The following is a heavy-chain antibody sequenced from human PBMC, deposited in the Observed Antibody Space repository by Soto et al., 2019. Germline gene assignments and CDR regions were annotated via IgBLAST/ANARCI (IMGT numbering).Heavy chain of an antibody. Sequence: QVQLVQSGAELKMPGASVKVSCKTSGYTFNNYGITWVRQAPGQGLEWMGWISIYYRYSHYSAKPHDRPIMTTDTSSCTAFRELRNLRLDDTAVYYCAKNGTNWLDSWGQGTLVTVSS. J-gene: IGHJ5*01. D-gene: IGHD2-8*01. CDR3: AKNGTNWLDS. V-gene: IGHV1-18*01. CDR1: GYTFNNYG. CDR2: ISIYYRYS.